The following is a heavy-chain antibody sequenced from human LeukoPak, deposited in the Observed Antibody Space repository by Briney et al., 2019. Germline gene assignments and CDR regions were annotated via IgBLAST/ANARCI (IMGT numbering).Heavy chain of an antibody. D-gene: IGHD2-15*01. Sequence: SEPLSLTCVVYGGSFSGYYWSWLRQPQGKGLEWIGEINHSGSTNYNPSLKSRVTISIDTSKNQFSMKLCSEAGAYLAVYSCARELISALVYWGGRTLVTVSS. V-gene: IGHV4-34*01. CDR1: GGSFSGYY. CDR3: ARELISALVY. J-gene: IGHJ4*02. CDR2: INHSGST.